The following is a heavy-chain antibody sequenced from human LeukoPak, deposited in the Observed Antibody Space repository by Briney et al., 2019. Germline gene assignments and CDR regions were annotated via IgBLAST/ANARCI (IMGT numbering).Heavy chain of an antibody. V-gene: IGHV4-59*01. CDR2: IYYSGST. J-gene: IGHJ4*02. CDR3: ARDPGYSYGLGPFDY. Sequence: SETLSLTCTVSGGSISSYYWSWIRQPPGKGLEWIGYIYYSGSTNYNPSLRSRVTISVDTSKNQFSLKLSSVTAADTAVYYCARDPGYSYGLGPFDYWGQGTLVTVSS. CDR1: GGSISSYY. D-gene: IGHD5-18*01.